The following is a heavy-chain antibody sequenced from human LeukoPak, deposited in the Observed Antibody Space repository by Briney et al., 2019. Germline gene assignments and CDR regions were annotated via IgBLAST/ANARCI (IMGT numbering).Heavy chain of an antibody. J-gene: IGHJ6*03. D-gene: IGHD1-26*01. CDR1: GFTFSSYS. CDR3: ASLGHYYYYYYMDV. CDR2: ISSSSSTI. V-gene: IGHV3-48*04. Sequence: GGSLRLSCAASGFTFSSYSMNWVRQAPGKGLEWVSYISSSSSTIYYADSVEGRFTISRDNAKNSLYLQMNSLRAEDTAVYYCASLGHYYYYYYMDVWGKGTTVTVSS.